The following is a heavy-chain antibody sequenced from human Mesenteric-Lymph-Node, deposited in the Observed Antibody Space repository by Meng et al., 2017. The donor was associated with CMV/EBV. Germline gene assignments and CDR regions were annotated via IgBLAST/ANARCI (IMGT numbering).Heavy chain of an antibody. J-gene: IGHJ4*02. CDR2: IRSKANSYAT. CDR1: GFTFRCSA. CDR3: ASIPGTRRAKSGY. V-gene: IGHV3-73*01. Sequence: SGFTFRCSAMHWVRQASGKGLEWVGRIRSKANSYATAYAASVKGRFTISRDDSKNTAYLQMNSLKTEDTAVYYCASIPGTRRAKSGYWGQGTLVTVSS. D-gene: IGHD1-1*01.